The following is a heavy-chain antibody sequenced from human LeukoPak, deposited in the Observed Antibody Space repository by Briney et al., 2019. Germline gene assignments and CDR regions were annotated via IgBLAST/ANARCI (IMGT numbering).Heavy chain of an antibody. J-gene: IGHJ4*02. V-gene: IGHV3-48*02. D-gene: IGHD2-2*01. CDR3: ARDRCSSTSCSCNY. Sequence: GGSLRLSCAASGFTFSGYSMNWVRQAPGKGLEWVSYISSSSSSTIYYADSVKGRFTISRDNAKNSLYLQMNSLRDEDTAVYYCARDRCSSTSCSCNYWGQGTLVTVSS. CDR1: GFTFSGYS. CDR2: ISSSSSSTI.